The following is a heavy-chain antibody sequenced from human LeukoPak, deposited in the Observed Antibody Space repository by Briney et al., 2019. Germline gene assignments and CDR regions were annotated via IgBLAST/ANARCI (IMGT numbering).Heavy chain of an antibody. CDR2: MNPNSGNT. CDR3: ARGGVNAFDI. Sequence: ASVKDSCQSSGYTFTSYDINGVRQATGQGLEWMGWMNPNSGNTDYAQKSQGRVTMTRNTSISTAYMELSSLRSEETAVYYGARGGVNAFDIWGQGTMVTVSS. D-gene: IGHD3-10*01. CDR1: GYTFTSYD. J-gene: IGHJ3*02. V-gene: IGHV1-8*01.